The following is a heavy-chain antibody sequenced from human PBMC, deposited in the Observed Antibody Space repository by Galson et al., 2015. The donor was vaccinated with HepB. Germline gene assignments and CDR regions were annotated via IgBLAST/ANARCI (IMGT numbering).Heavy chain of an antibody. J-gene: IGHJ4*02. D-gene: IGHD4-17*01. CDR2: INPNSGGT. CDR3: ARDQKSKTTTVTLPHY. CDR1: GYTFTGYY. V-gene: IGHV1-2*02. Sequence: SVKVSCKASGYTFTGYYMHWVRQAPGQGLEWMGWINPNSGGTNYAQKFQGRVTMTRDTSISTAYMELSRLRSDDTAVYYCARDQKSKTTTVTLPHYWGQGTLVTVSS.